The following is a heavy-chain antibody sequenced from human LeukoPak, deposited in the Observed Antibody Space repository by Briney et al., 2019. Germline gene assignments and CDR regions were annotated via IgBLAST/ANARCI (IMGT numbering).Heavy chain of an antibody. Sequence: GGSLRLSCAASGFTFSSYGMHWVRQAPGKGLEWVAVISYDGSNKYYADSVKGRFTVSRDNSKNTLYLQMNSLRAGDTAVYYCAKDWAVYSSSWYFDYWGQGTLVTVSS. CDR1: GFTFSSYG. CDR2: ISYDGSNK. V-gene: IGHV3-30*18. J-gene: IGHJ4*02. D-gene: IGHD6-13*01. CDR3: AKDWAVYSSSWYFDY.